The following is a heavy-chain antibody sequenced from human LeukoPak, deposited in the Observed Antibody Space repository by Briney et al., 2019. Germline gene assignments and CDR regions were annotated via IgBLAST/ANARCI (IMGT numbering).Heavy chain of an antibody. CDR1: VGTFRSYA. J-gene: IGHJ4*02. CDR2: IIPIFGTA. V-gene: IGHV1-69*05. D-gene: IGHD5-24*01. CDR3: ASGDGYNLPFDY. Sequence: ASVKVSCKPSVGTFRSYAISWVRQAPGQGLEWMGGIIPIFGTANYAQKFQGRVTITTDESTSTAYMELSSLRSEDTAVYYCASGDGYNLPFDYWGEGTLVTVSS.